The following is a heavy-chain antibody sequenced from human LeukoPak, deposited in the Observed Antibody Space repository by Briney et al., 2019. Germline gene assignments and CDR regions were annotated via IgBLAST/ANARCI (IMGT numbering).Heavy chain of an antibody. CDR1: GYRFTGYH. J-gene: IGHJ4*02. V-gene: IGHV1-2*02. CDR2: INGNSVGST. CDR3: ATGVVVIPAAMNF. Sequence: EASVKVSCKASGYRFTGYHIHWVRQVPGQGLEWMGWINGNSVGSTKYARKFQGRVTMTRDASISTAYMELNRLTSDDTAVYYCATGVVVIPAAMNFWGQGTLVAVSS. D-gene: IGHD2-2*01.